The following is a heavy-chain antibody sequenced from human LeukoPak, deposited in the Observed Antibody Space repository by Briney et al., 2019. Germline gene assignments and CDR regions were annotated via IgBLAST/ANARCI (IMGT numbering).Heavy chain of an antibody. V-gene: IGHV3-53*04. J-gene: IGHJ4*02. D-gene: IGHD2-15*01. Sequence: GGSLRLSCAASGFTVSSKYMSWVRQAPGKGLEWVSVIYSGGSTYYADSVKGRFTISRHNPKNTLYLQMNSLRAEDTAVYHCARGRSGGGRYFDYWGQGTLVTVSS. CDR2: IYSGGST. CDR1: GFTVSSKY. CDR3: ARGRSGGGRYFDY.